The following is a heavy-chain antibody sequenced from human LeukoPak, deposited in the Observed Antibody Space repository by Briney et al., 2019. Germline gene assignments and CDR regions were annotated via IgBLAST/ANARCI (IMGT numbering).Heavy chain of an antibody. J-gene: IGHJ3*02. D-gene: IGHD3-3*01. CDR1: GFTFSSYG. Sequence: GGSLRLSCAASGFTFSSYGMHWVRQAPGKGLEWVAVISYDGSNKYYADSVKGRFTISRDNSKNTLYLQMNSLRAEDTAVYYCAKGMTYYDFWSGYYDLHDAIDNWGQGTMVTVSS. CDR2: ISYDGSNK. CDR3: AKGMTYYDFWSGYYDLHDAIDN. V-gene: IGHV3-30*18.